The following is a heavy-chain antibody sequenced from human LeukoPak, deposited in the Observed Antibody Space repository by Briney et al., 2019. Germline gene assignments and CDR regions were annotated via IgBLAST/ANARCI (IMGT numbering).Heavy chain of an antibody. Sequence: GESLKISCKGSGYSFTSYWIGWVRQMPGKGLEWMGFIYPADSDTTYSPPLQGQVTISADKSISTAYLQWSSLKASDTAMYYCARREGGSSETWFDPWGQGTLVTVSS. CDR3: ARREGGSSETWFDP. CDR1: GYSFTSYW. D-gene: IGHD6-6*01. V-gene: IGHV5-51*01. CDR2: IYPADSDT. J-gene: IGHJ5*02.